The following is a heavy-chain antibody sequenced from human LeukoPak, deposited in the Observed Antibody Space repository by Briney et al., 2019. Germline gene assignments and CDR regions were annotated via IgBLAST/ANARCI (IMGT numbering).Heavy chain of an antibody. CDR1: GFVFSNYA. Sequence: GGSLRLSCATSGFVFSNYAMNWVRQAPGKGLEYVSAITGDGSTPYYANSVKGRFTISRDNSRNTLYLQMGSLRSEDMAVYYCARDRTGTLDYWGQGTLVTVSS. D-gene: IGHD1-1*01. CDR3: ARDRTGTLDY. J-gene: IGHJ4*02. V-gene: IGHV3-64*01. CDR2: ITGDGSTP.